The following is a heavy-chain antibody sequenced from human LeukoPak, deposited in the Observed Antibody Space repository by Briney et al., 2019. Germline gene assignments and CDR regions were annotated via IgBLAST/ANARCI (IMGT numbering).Heavy chain of an antibody. CDR2: IWYDGSNK. V-gene: IGHV3-33*06. D-gene: IGHD2-8*01. CDR3: AKTPYCTNGVCCAFDI. J-gene: IGHJ3*02. Sequence: GRSLRLSCAASGFTFSSYGMHWVRQAPGKGLEWVAVIWYDGSNKYYADSVKGRFTISRDNSKNTLYLQINSLRAEDTAVYYCAKTPYCTNGVCCAFDIWGQGTMVTASS. CDR1: GFTFSSYG.